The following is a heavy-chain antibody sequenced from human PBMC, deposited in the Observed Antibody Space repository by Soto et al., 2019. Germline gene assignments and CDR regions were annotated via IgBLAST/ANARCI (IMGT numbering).Heavy chain of an antibody. D-gene: IGHD3-16*01. CDR2: IYDSGNT. CDR3: ARVWDSYNDY. Sequence: SETLSLTCTVSGGSISGYYWSWIRQPPGKGLEWIGYIYDSGNTYYKPSLKSRVTISVDTSKNQFSLKLYSATPADTAVYFCARVWDSYNDYWGQGILVTVSS. J-gene: IGHJ4*02. CDR1: GGSISGYY. V-gene: IGHV4-59*01.